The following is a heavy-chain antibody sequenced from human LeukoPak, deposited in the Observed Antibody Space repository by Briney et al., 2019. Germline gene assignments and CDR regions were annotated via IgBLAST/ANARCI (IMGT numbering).Heavy chain of an antibody. CDR2: IYPGDSDT. J-gene: IGHJ6*03. CDR1: GYSFTSYW. V-gene: IGHV5-51*01. D-gene: IGHD6-19*01. Sequence: GESLKISCKGSGYSFTSYWIGWVRQMPGKGLEWMGIIYPGDSDTRYSPSFQGQVTISADKSISTAYLQWSSLKASDTAMYYCASLDIAVAGTADYYYMDVWGKGTTVTVSS. CDR3: ASLDIAVAGTADYYYMDV.